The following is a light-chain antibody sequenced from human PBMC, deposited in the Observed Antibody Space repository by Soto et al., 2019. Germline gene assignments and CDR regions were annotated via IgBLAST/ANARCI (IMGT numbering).Light chain of an antibody. CDR1: QSISSW. CDR2: KAS. CDR3: QQYDTYST. V-gene: IGKV1-5*03. J-gene: IGKJ1*01. Sequence: DVQMTQSPSTLSASIGDRITITCRASQSISSWLAWYQQKPGKAPKLLIYKASSLEGAVPSRFSGSGSGTEFTLTISSLQPDDFATYYCQQYDTYSTFGQRTNVEIK.